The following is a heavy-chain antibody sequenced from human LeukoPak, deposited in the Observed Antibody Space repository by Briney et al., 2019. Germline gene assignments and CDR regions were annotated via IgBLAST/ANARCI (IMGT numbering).Heavy chain of an antibody. Sequence: ASVKVSCKASGYTFTSYGISWVRQAPGQGPEWMGWISAYNGNTNYAQKLQGRVTMTTDTSTSTAYMELRSLRSDDTAVYYCARDLLSSSSSWYAGSYWGQGTLVTVSS. CDR1: GYTFTSYG. D-gene: IGHD6-13*01. CDR3: ARDLLSSSSSWYAGSY. J-gene: IGHJ4*02. V-gene: IGHV1-18*01. CDR2: ISAYNGNT.